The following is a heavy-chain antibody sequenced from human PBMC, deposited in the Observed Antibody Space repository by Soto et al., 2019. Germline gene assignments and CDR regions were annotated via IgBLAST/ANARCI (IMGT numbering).Heavy chain of an antibody. CDR2: ISYDGSNK. CDR1: GFPFSSYA. V-gene: IGHV3-30-3*01. J-gene: IGHJ6*02. CDR3: ARDGGEGVGATYYYYYGMDV. D-gene: IGHD1-26*01. Sequence: GGSLRLSCAASGFPFSSYAMHWVRQAPGKGLEWLAVISYDGSNKYYADSVKGRFTISRDNSKNTLYLQMNSLRAEDTAVYYCARDGGEGVGATYYYYYGMDVWGQGTTVTVSS.